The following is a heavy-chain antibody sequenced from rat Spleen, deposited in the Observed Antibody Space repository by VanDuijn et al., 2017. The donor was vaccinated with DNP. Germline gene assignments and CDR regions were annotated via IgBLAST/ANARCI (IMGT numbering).Heavy chain of an antibody. CDR1: GFTFNYYW. D-gene: IGHD1-12*02. Sequence: EVQLVESGGDLVQPGRSLKLSCVASGFTFNYYWMAWIRQVPGKGLEWIASITSSGGGTYYRDSVKGRFTISRDNANRTLYLQMDSLRSEDTATYYCASGGRGTWFAYWGQGTLVTVSS. J-gene: IGHJ3*01. CDR2: ITSSGGGT. V-gene: IGHV5-31*01. CDR3: ASGGRGTWFAY.